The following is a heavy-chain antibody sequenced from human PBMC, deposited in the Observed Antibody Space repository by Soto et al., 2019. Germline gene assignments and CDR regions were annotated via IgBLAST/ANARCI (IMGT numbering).Heavy chain of an antibody. J-gene: IGHJ4*02. D-gene: IGHD1-26*01. V-gene: IGHV4-39*07. Sequence: PSETLSLTCTVSGGSISSSSYYWGWIRQPPGKGLEWIRSIYYSGSTYYNPSLKSRVTISVDTSKNQFSLKLSSVTAADTAVYYCARVDVGYWGQGTLVTVSS. CDR1: GGSISSSSYY. CDR2: IYYSGST. CDR3: ARVDVGY.